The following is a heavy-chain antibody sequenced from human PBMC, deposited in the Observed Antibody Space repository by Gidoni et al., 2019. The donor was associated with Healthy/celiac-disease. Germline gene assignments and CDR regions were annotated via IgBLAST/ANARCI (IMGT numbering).Heavy chain of an antibody. Sequence: QLPLQESGPGLVKPSETLSLTCTVSGGSISSSSYYWGWIRQPPGKGLEWIGSIYYSGSTYYNPSLKSRVTISVDTSKNQFSLKLTSVTAADTAVYFCAREEAGAFDYWGQGTLVTVSS. CDR1: GGSISSSSYY. CDR3: AREEAGAFDY. J-gene: IGHJ4*02. D-gene: IGHD1-26*01. CDR2: IYYSGST. V-gene: IGHV4-39*02.